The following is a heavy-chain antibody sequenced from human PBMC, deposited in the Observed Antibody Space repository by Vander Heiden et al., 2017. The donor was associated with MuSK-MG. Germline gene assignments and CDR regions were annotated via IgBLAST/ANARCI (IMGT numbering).Heavy chain of an antibody. CDR3: AIPPYGGNYIPPFDI. Sequence: QVQLVQSGAEVKKPGSSVKVSCKASGGTFSSYAISWVRQAPGQGLEWMGGIIPILGIAHYAQNGQGRVTITADKSTSTAYMDLSSMRYEDTDVYYCAIPPYGGNYIPPFDIWGQGKMVTVS. CDR2: IIPILGIA. D-gene: IGHD1-7*01. V-gene: IGHV1-69*10. J-gene: IGHJ3*02. CDR1: GGTFSSYA.